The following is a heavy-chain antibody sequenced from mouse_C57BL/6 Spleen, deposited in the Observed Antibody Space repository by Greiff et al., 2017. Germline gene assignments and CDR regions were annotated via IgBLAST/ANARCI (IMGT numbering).Heavy chain of an antibody. D-gene: IGHD2-3*01. V-gene: IGHV1-42*01. CDR3: ARSDGFIDY. CDR2: INPSTGGT. CDR1: GYSFTGYY. Sequence: EVQLQQSGPELVKPGASVKISCKASGYSFTGYYMNWVKQSPEKSLEWIGEINPSTGGTTYNQKFKAKGTLTVDKSSSTAYMQLKSLTSEDSAVYYCARSDGFIDYWGQGTTLTVSS. J-gene: IGHJ2*01.